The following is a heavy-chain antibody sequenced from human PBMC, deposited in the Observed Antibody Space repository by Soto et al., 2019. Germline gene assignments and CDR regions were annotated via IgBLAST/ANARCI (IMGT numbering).Heavy chain of an antibody. CDR1: GYSFTSYW. D-gene: IGHD2-15*01. J-gene: IGHJ6*02. Sequence: GESRKISCKGSGYSFTSYWIGWVRQMPGKGLEWMGIIYPGDSDTRYSPSFQGQVTISADKSISTAYLQWSSLKASDTAMYYCARHVGGADYYYYGMDVWGQGTTVTVSS. V-gene: IGHV5-51*01. CDR2: IYPGDSDT. CDR3: ARHVGGADYYYYGMDV.